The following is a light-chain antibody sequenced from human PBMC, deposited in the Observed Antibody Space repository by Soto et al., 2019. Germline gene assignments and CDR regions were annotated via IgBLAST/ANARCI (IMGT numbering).Light chain of an antibody. CDR1: SSNIGAGYV. V-gene: IGLV1-40*01. Sequence: QSVLTQPPSMSGAPGQRVTISCTGSSSNIGAGYVVHWYQLLPGTAPKLLIYGSTNRPSGVPNRFSGSKSGTSASLAISGLQAEDEADYYCWSYASSSTHVVFGGGTKLTVL. CDR2: GST. J-gene: IGLJ2*01. CDR3: WSYASSSTHVV.